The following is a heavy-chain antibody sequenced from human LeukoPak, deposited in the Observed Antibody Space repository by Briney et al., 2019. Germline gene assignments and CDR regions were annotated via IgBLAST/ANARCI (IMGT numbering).Heavy chain of an antibody. V-gene: IGHV3-7*05. Sequence: GGSLRLSCAASGFTFSSYSMNWVRQAPGKGLEWVANIKQDGSEKYYVDSVKGRFTISRDNAKNSLYLQMNSLRAEDTAVYYCAREGTDYDILIGYPNWGQGTLVTVSS. D-gene: IGHD3-9*01. CDR3: AREGTDYDILIGYPN. CDR2: IKQDGSEK. CDR1: GFTFSSYS. J-gene: IGHJ4*02.